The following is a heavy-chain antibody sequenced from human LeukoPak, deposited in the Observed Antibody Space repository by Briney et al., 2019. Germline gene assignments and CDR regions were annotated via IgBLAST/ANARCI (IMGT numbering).Heavy chain of an antibody. CDR3: AKDLDSGWFGELSFRYYYYYGMDV. Sequence: PGGSLRLSCAASGFTFSSYAMSWVRQAPGKGLEWVSAISGRGGSTYYADSVKGRFTISRDNSKNTLYLQMNSLRAEDTAVYYCAKDLDSGWFGELSFRYYYYYGMDVWGQGTTVTVSS. V-gene: IGHV3-23*01. J-gene: IGHJ6*02. D-gene: IGHD3-10*01. CDR1: GFTFSSYA. CDR2: ISGRGGST.